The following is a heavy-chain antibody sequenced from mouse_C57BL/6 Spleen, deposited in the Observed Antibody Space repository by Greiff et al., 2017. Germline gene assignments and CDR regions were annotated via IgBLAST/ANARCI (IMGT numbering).Heavy chain of an antibody. CDR2: IDPSDSYT. J-gene: IGHJ1*03. D-gene: IGHD1-1*01. CDR3: ARPYYYGSSYGYFDV. V-gene: IGHV1-69*01. CDR1: GYTFTSYW. Sequence: QVQLQQPGAELVMPGASVKLSCKASGYTFTSYWMHWVKQRPGQGLEWIGEIDPSDSYTNYNQKFKGKSTLTVDKSSSTAYRQLSSLTSEDSAVYYCARPYYYGSSYGYFDVWGTGTTVTVSS.